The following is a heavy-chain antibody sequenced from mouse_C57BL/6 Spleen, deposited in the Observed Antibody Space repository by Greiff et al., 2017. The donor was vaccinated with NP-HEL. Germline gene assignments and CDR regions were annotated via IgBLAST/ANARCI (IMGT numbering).Heavy chain of an antibody. V-gene: IGHV5-4*01. CDR3: ARELTTVVPFAY. J-gene: IGHJ3*01. D-gene: IGHD1-1*01. CDR2: ISDGGSYT. Sequence: EVQLVESGGGLVKPGGSLKLSCAASGFTFSSYAMSWVRQTPEKRLEWVATISDGGSYTYYPDNVKGRFTISRDNAKNNLYLQMSHLKSEDTAMYYCARELTTVVPFAYWGQGTLVTVSA. CDR1: GFTFSSYA.